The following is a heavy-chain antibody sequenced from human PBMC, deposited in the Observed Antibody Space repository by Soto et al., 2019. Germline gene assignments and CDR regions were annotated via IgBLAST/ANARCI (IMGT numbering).Heavy chain of an antibody. D-gene: IGHD3-22*01. V-gene: IGHV3-7*05. CDR2: IKQDGSEK. J-gene: IGHJ4*02. CDR1: GFTFSSYW. Sequence: PGGSLRLSCAASGFTFSSYWMSWVRQAPGKGLEWVANIKQDGSEKYYVDTVKGRFTISRDNAKNSLYLQMNSLRAEDTAVYYCARENYYDSSGYYYGFDYWGQGTLVTVSS. CDR3: ARENYYDSSGYYYGFDY.